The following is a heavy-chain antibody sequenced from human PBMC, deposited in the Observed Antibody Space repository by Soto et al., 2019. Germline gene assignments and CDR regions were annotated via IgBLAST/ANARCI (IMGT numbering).Heavy chain of an antibody. CDR2: INHSGST. J-gene: IGHJ6*02. CDR3: ARDRIAAAGNIAYYYYGMDV. V-gene: IGHV4-34*01. D-gene: IGHD6-13*01. Sequence: SETLSLTCAVYGGSFSGYYWSWIRQPPGKGLEWIGEINHSGSTNYNPSLKSRVTISVDTSKNQFSLKLSSVTAADTAVYYCARDRIAAAGNIAYYYYGMDVWGQGTTVTVSS. CDR1: GGSFSGYY.